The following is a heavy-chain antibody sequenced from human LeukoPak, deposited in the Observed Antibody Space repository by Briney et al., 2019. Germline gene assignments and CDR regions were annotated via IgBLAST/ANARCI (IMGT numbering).Heavy chain of an antibody. CDR2: IDYSGTT. J-gene: IGHJ5*02. V-gene: IGHV4-39*07. D-gene: IGHD2-15*01. Sequence: PSETLSLTCIVSGGSISSISYYWGWIRQPPGKGLEWMGSIDYSGTTYYNPSLKSRVTISVDTSKNQFSLKLRSVTAADTAVYYCARAYCSGGRCYDPYTLRRGYWFDPWGQGTLVTVSS. CDR3: ARAYCSGGRCYDPYTLRRGYWFDP. CDR1: GGSISSISYY.